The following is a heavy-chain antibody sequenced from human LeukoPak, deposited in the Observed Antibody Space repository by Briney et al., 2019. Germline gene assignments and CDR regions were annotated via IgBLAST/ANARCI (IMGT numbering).Heavy chain of an antibody. CDR2: INHSGST. CDR1: GGSFSGYY. Sequence: SETLSLTCAVYGGSFSGYYWSWIRQPPGKGLEWIGEINHSGSTNYNPSHKSRVTISVDTSKNQFSLKLSSVTAADTAVYYCARVVGDLRRLDDWGQGTVDPVSS. J-gene: IGHJ4*02. D-gene: IGHD3-16*01. CDR3: ARVVGDLRRLDD. V-gene: IGHV4-34*01.